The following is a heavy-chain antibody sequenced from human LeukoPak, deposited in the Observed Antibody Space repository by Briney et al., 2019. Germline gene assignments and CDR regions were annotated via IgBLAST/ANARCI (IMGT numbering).Heavy chain of an antibody. V-gene: IGHV3-23*01. J-gene: IGHJ4*02. CDR3: AKRSDYRTFDS. Sequence: GGSLRLSCAASGLTFSSYAMSWVRQAPGKGLEWVSAISGSGGSTYYADSVKGRFTISRDNPKNTLYLQINSLRAEDTAVYYCAKRSDYRTFDSWGQGTLVTVSS. CDR1: GLTFSSYA. CDR2: ISGSGGST. D-gene: IGHD4-11*01.